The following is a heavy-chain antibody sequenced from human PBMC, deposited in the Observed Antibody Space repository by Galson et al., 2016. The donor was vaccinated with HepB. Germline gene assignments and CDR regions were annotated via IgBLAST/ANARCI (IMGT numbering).Heavy chain of an antibody. J-gene: IGHJ6*02. CDR2: VWSDGST. V-gene: IGHV3-53*01. CDR3: ARDWGYCSSASCSYYGMDV. D-gene: IGHD2-2*01. Sequence: SLRLSCAASGVIVSSNYMSWVRQAPGKGLVWVSVVWSDGSTYNAESVKGRFTISRDNSKNMLFLQMNSLRAEDTAVYYCARDWGYCSSASCSYYGMDVWGQGTTVTVSS. CDR1: GVIVSSNY.